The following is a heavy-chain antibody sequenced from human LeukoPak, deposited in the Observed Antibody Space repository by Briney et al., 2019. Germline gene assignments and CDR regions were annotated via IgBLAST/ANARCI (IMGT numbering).Heavy chain of an antibody. V-gene: IGHV5-51*01. D-gene: IGHD6-6*01. J-gene: IGHJ6*03. CDR2: IYPGDSDT. CDR1: GYSFTSYW. CDR3: SRLPLSSSGYYYYMDV. Sequence: GESLKISCKASGYSFTSYWIGWVRQMPGKGLEWMGIIYPGDSDTRYSPSFQGQITISAGKSISTAYLQWSSLKASDTAMYYCSRLPLSSSGYYYYMDVWGKGTTVTVSS.